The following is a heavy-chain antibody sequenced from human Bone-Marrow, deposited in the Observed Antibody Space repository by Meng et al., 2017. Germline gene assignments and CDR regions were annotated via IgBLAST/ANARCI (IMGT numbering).Heavy chain of an antibody. CDR3: ARDFGWSSGGAD. Sequence: VRLVESGGGLVQPGGSLRLSCAASGFTFSTYAMSWVRQAPGKGLEWVSAISGSGGDTYYADSVKGRFTISRDSSKNTLYLQMNSLRAEDTAVYYCARDFGWSSGGADWGQGTLVTVSS. V-gene: IGHV3-23*04. D-gene: IGHD6-19*01. CDR1: GFTFSTYA. J-gene: IGHJ4*02. CDR2: ISGSGGDT.